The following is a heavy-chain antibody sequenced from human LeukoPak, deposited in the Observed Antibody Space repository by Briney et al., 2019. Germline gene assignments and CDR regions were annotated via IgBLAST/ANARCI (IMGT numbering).Heavy chain of an antibody. CDR1: GFTCSGAW. Sequence: GGSLRLSCAGSGFTCSGAWLSWVRQAPGKGLEWIGRIQGGGTTDYAAPVKGRFTISRDDSKATLYLQMNSPKTEDTAIYYCTTVSHFYLGGQGILVTVSS. CDR2: IQGGGTT. CDR3: TTVSHFYL. D-gene: IGHD2/OR15-2a*01. V-gene: IGHV3-15*01. J-gene: IGHJ4*02.